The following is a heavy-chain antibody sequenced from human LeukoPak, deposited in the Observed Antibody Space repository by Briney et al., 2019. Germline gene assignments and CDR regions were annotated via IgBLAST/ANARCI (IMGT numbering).Heavy chain of an antibody. CDR2: ISSSSSNT. CDR3: ARDAQWLVPEGYYYYMDV. V-gene: IGHV3-21*06. D-gene: IGHD6-19*01. J-gene: IGHJ6*03. Sequence: GGSLRLSCAGSGFAFSRYSMNWFRQAPGKGLERVSSISSSSSNTFYADSVKGRFTISRDNAKNSLYLQMNSLRAGDTAVYYCARDAQWLVPEGYYYYMDVWGKGITVTVAS. CDR1: GFAFSRYS.